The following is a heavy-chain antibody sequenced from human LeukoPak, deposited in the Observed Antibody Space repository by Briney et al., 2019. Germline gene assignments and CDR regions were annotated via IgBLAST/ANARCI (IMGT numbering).Heavy chain of an antibody. J-gene: IGHJ4*02. CDR3: AKDPGGSSGYFDY. D-gene: IGHD3-22*01. Sequence: PGGSLRLSCEVSGFTFSSYAMSWVRQAPGKGLEWVAFIRYDGSNKYYADSVKGRFTISRDNSKNTLYLQMNSLRAEDTAVYYCAKDPGGSSGYFDYWGRGTLVTVSS. CDR2: IRYDGSNK. V-gene: IGHV3-30*02. CDR1: GFTFSSYA.